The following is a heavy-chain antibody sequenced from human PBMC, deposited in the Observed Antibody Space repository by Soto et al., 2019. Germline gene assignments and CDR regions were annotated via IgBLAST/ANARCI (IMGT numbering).Heavy chain of an antibody. CDR3: ARARIAMDV. Sequence: SETLSLTCAVSGGSISSVGYSWNWIRQPPGKGLEWIGYIYHSGSAFYNPSLKSRVTISIDKSKNQFSLNLSSVTAADTAVYFCARARIAMDVWGQGTTVTVSS. CDR1: GGSISSVGYS. J-gene: IGHJ6*02. V-gene: IGHV4-30-2*01. CDR2: IYHSGSA.